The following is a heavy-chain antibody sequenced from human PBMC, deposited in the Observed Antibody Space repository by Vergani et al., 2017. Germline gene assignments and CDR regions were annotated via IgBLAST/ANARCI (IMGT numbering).Heavy chain of an antibody. CDR3: ARDPRPYTYYYDSSGYAFDI. CDR1: GGTFSSYA. D-gene: IGHD3-22*01. J-gene: IGHJ3*02. Sequence: QVQLVQSGAEVKKPGSSVKVSCKASGGTFSSYAISWVRQAPGQGLEWMGGIIPIFGTANYAQKFQGRVTITADESTSTAYMELSSLRAEDTAVYYCARDPRPYTYYYDSSGYAFDIWGQGTMVTVSS. CDR2: IIPIFGTA. V-gene: IGHV1-69*01.